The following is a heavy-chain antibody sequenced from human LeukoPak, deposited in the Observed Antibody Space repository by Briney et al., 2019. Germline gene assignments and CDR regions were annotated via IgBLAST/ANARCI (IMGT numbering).Heavy chain of an antibody. CDR1: GFTFSDYY. CDR2: ISSSGSTI. J-gene: IGHJ4*02. D-gene: IGHD1-26*01. CDR3: ASLEGATLRSGYFDY. V-gene: IGHV3-11*01. Sequence: PGGSLRLSCAASGFTFSDYYMSWIRQAPGKGLEWVSYISSSGSTIYYADSVKGRFTISRDNAKNSLYLQMNSLRAEDTAVYYCASLEGATLRSGYFDYWGQGTLVTVSS.